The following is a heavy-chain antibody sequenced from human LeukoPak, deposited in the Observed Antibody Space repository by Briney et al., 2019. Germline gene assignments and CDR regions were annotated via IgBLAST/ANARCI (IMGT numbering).Heavy chain of an antibody. D-gene: IGHD4-17*01. J-gene: IGHJ6*04. CDR3: ARDRGPTVGVTTFLDV. Sequence: GGSLRLSCAASGFTFSSYGMHWVRQAPGKGLEWVAVIWHDGSNKYNADSVKGRFTISRDNSKNTLYLQMNSPRAEDTAVYYCARDRGPTVGVTTFLDVWGKGTTVTVSS. V-gene: IGHV3-33*01. CDR2: IWHDGSNK. CDR1: GFTFSSYG.